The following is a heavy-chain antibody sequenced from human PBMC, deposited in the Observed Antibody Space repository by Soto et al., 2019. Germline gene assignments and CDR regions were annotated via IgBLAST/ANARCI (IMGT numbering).Heavy chain of an antibody. CDR1: GFTFSSYS. CDR3: AREYDILTGYNYMDV. J-gene: IGHJ6*03. Sequence: GGSLRLSCAASGFTFSSYSMNWVRQAPGKGLEWVSSISSSSSYIYYADSVKGRFTISRDNAKNSLYLQMNSLRAEDTAVYYCAREYDILTGYNYMDVWGKGTTVTVSS. D-gene: IGHD3-9*01. CDR2: ISSSSSYI. V-gene: IGHV3-21*01.